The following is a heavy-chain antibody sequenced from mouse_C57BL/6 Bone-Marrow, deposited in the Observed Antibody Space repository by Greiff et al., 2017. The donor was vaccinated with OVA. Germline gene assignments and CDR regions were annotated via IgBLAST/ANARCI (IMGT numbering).Heavy chain of an antibody. Sequence: QVQLQQSGAELARPGASVKLSCKASGYTFTSYGISWVKQRTGQGLEWIGEIYPRSGNTYYNEKFKGKATLTADKSSSTAYMELRSLTSEDSAVYFCARNYYSNYLFAYWGQGTLVTVSA. D-gene: IGHD2-5*01. CDR2: IYPRSGNT. V-gene: IGHV1-81*01. CDR1: GYTFTSYG. CDR3: ARNYYSNYLFAY. J-gene: IGHJ3*01.